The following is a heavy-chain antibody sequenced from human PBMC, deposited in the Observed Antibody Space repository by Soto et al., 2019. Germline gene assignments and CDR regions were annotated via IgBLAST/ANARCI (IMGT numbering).Heavy chain of an antibody. CDR1: GYTFTYYP. J-gene: IGHJ5*02. Sequence: ASVKVSCKAPGYTFTYYPIHWVRQAPGQRLEWMGWINIGNGNTASSQKFQDRVTITRETSASTAYVELTSLRSEDTAVYYCAREPMCGGRCYDNYFDPWAKGTLVTV. CDR2: INIGNGNT. V-gene: IGHV1-3*04. CDR3: AREPMCGGRCYDNYFDP. D-gene: IGHD2-15*01.